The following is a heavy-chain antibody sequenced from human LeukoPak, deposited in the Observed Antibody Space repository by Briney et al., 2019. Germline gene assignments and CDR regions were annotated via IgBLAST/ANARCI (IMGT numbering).Heavy chain of an antibody. CDR3: ARDKYGGNSNAFDI. Sequence: GGSLRLSCEASGFXFSNYWIDWVRQVPGKGPVWVSRVGTDGSSTAYADYVKGRFTISRDNAKNTLYLQMNSLRVEDTAVYYCARDKYGGNSNAFDIWGQGTLVTVSS. J-gene: IGHJ3*02. D-gene: IGHD4-23*01. V-gene: IGHV3-74*01. CDR2: VGTDGSST. CDR1: GFXFSNYW.